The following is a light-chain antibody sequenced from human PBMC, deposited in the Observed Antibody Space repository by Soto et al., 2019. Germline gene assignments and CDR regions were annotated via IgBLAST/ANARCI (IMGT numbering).Light chain of an antibody. CDR2: XXX. CDR1: SSDVGSYNR. Sequence: QSVLTQPPSVSGSPGQSVTISCTGTSSDVGSYNRVSWYQQPPGTAPKLMXXXXXYRPSGVPDRFSGSKSGNTASLTISGLQAEDEADYYCSLYTSSSTYIFGTGTKVTVL. V-gene: IGLV2-18*01. CDR3: SLYTSSSTYI. J-gene: IGLJ1*01.